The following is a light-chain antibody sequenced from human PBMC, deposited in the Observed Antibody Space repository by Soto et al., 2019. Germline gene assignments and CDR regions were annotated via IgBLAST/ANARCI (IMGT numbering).Light chain of an antibody. CDR2: EGS. Sequence: QSALTQPASVSGSPGQSITISCTGTSSDVGSYNLVSWYQQYPGKAPRLLIYEGSKRPSGVSNRFSGSKSGNTASLTISALEAEDEGDYYCCSDATRGEFGGGTKLTVL. V-gene: IGLV2-23*01. CDR3: CSDATRGE. J-gene: IGLJ2*01. CDR1: SSDVGSYNL.